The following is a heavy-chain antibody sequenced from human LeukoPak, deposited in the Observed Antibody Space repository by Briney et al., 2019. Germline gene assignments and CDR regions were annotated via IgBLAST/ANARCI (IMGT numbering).Heavy chain of an antibody. J-gene: IGHJ4*02. D-gene: IGHD5-12*01. CDR2: ISWNSGSI. CDR1: GFTFSYHW. V-gene: IGHV3-9*01. Sequence: SLRLSCAASGFTFSYHWMTWVRQAPGKGLEWVSGISWNSGSIGYADSVKGRFTISRDNAKNSLYLQMNSLRAEDTALYYCAKGLGKYYFDYWGQGTLVTVSS. CDR3: AKGLGKYYFDY.